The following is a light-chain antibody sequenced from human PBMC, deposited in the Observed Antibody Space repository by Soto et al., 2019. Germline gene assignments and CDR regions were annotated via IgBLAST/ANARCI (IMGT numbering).Light chain of an antibody. J-gene: IGKJ1*01. CDR2: ASS. Sequence: EIVLTQSPGTLSLSPGDTATLSCRASQSFNSAYLAWYQQRPGQPPRRLIYASSSRAAGIPDRFRGTVSGTDFTFIITRLEPEDFAVYYCQHYVDPPGGLGQGTKGNIK. V-gene: IGKV3-20*01. CDR1: QSFNSAY. CDR3: QHYVDPPGG.